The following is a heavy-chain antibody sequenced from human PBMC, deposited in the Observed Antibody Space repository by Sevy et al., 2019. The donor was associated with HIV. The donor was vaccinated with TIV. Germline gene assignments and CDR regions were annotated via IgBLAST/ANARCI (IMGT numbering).Heavy chain of an antibody. CDR2: MTSSGSYI. Sequence: GGSLRLSCAASGFTFSTSTMNWVRQAPGKGLEGVSLMTSSGSYILYADSVKGRFTISRDNAKNSVFLQMNGLRVEDTAVYYCVRVGWNYWGQGTLVTVSS. D-gene: IGHD2-15*01. CDR3: VRVGWNY. CDR1: GFTFSTST. V-gene: IGHV3-21*01. J-gene: IGHJ4*02.